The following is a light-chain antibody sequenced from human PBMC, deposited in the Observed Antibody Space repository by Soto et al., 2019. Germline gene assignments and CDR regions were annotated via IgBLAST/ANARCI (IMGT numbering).Light chain of an antibody. CDR3: CSYAGSHPVI. Sequence: QSALAQPRSVSGSPGQSVAISCTGTDSDFGAYNYVSWYQQHPGKAPKVIISDVSKRPSGVPDRFSGSKSGNTASLTISGLQTEDEADYYCCSYAGSHPVIFGGGTKLTVL. CDR1: DSDFGAYNY. V-gene: IGLV2-11*01. J-gene: IGLJ2*01. CDR2: DVS.